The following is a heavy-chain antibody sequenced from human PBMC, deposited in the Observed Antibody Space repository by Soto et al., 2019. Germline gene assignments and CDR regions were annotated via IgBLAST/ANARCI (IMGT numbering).Heavy chain of an antibody. J-gene: IGHJ5*02. D-gene: IGHD6-13*01. CDR3: ARGIAAGRGDWLGP. CDR2: TYYRSKWYN. Sequence: SQTLSLTCVISGDSVSSNSAAWNWIRQSPSRGLEWLGRTYYRSKWYNDYAVSVRSRITINPDTSKNQFSLQLNSVTPEDTAVYYCARGIAAGRGDWLGPWGQGXLVTVYS. V-gene: IGHV6-1*01. CDR1: GDSVSSNSAA.